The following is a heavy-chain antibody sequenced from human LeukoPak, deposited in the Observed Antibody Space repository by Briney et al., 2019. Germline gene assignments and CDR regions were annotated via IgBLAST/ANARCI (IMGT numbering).Heavy chain of an antibody. J-gene: IGHJ4*02. CDR2: INPNSGGT. V-gene: IGHV1-2*02. CDR1: GYTFTGYY. CDR3: ARELSPGDRVSPFDY. D-gene: IGHD3-16*02. Sequence: GASVKVSCKASGYTFTGYYMHWVRQAPGQGLEWMGWINPNSGGTNYAQKFQGRVTMTRDTSISTAYMELSRLRSDDTAVYYCARELSPGDRVSPFDYWGQGTLVTVSS.